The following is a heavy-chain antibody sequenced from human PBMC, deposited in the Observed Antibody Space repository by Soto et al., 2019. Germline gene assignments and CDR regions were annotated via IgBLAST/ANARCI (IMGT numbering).Heavy chain of an antibody. CDR3: ASLGSGDHAYVLDV. CDR1: GFTFSSYG. D-gene: IGHD4-17*01. J-gene: IGHJ6*02. V-gene: IGHV3-30*03. Sequence: GGSLRLSCAASGFTFSSYGMHWVRQAPGKGLEWVAVISYDGSNKYYADSVKGRFTISRDNSKNTLYLQMNSLRAEDTAVYYCASLGSGDHAYVLDVWGQGTTVTVYS. CDR2: ISYDGSNK.